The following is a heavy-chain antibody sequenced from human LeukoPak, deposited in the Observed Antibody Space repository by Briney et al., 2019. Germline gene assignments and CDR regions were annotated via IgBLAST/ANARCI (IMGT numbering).Heavy chain of an antibody. CDR3: ARASTSGWDGFDH. V-gene: IGHV3-53*01. CDR2: VHSGGNT. J-gene: IGHJ4*02. Sequence: PGGSLRLSCAASGFTFSSYAMSWVRQAPGKGLEWVSVVHSGGNTYYADSVRGRFAISRDNSKNTLYLQMNSLRAEDTAVYFCARASTSGWDGFDHWGQGTLVTVSS. CDR1: GFTFSSYA. D-gene: IGHD6-19*01.